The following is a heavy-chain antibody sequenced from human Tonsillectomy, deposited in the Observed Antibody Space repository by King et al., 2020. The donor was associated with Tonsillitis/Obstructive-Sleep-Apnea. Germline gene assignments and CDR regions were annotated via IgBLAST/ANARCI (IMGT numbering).Heavy chain of an antibody. Sequence: VQLVQSGAEVKQPGESLKISCKGSGYSFTSYWIGWVRQMPGKGLEWMGIIYPGDSDNRYSPSFQGQVTISADKSISTAYLQWSSLKASDTATYYCARHGCGYCTSTSCPPPDAFDIWGQGTMVTVSS. CDR1: GYSFTSYW. D-gene: IGHD2-2*03. CDR2: IYPGDSDN. CDR3: ARHGCGYCTSTSCPPPDAFDI. V-gene: IGHV5-51*01. J-gene: IGHJ3*02.